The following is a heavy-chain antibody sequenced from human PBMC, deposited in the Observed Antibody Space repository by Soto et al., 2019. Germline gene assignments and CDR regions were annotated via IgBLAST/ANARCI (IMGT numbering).Heavy chain of an antibody. CDR3: AKDHPPFWSDYYYYGMDV. CDR1: GFTFSSYG. CDR2: ISYDGSNK. Sequence: PGGSLRLSCAASGFTFSSYGMHWVRQAPGKGLEWVAVISYDGSNKYYADSVKGRFTISRDNSKNTLYLQMNSLRAEDTAVYYCAKDHPPFWSDYYYYGMDVWGQGTMVTVSS. V-gene: IGHV3-30*18. J-gene: IGHJ6*02. D-gene: IGHD3-3*01.